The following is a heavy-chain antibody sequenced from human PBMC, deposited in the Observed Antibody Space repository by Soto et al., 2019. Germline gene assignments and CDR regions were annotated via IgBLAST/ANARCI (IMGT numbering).Heavy chain of an antibody. CDR2: ISGRATST. CDR1: GFNFINYA. Sequence: GGSLRLSCAASGFNFINYAMSWVRQAPGKGLEWVSAISGRATSTYYADTVKGRFTISRDNSENKLYLQINSLRAADTAVYYCAKDRQSGSFYDILTGYGTFDSWGQGTLVTVSS. CDR3: AKDRQSGSFYDILTGYGTFDS. D-gene: IGHD3-9*01. J-gene: IGHJ4*02. V-gene: IGHV3-23*01.